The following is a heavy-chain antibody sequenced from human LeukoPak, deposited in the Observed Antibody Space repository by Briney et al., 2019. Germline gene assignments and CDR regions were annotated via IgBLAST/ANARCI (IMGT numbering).Heavy chain of an antibody. CDR1: GYTFTGYY. D-gene: IGHD3-22*01. Sequence: ASVKVSCKASGYTFTGYYMHWVRQAPGQGLEWMGWINPNSGGTNYAQKFQGRVTMTRDTSISTAYMELSRLRSDDTAVYYCARAPYYYDSSDYAFDIWGQGTMVTVSS. J-gene: IGHJ3*02. CDR3: ARAPYYYDSSDYAFDI. CDR2: INPNSGGT. V-gene: IGHV1-2*02.